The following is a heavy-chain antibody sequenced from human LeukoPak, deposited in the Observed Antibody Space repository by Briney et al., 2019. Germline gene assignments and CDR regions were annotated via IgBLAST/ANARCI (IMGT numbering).Heavy chain of an antibody. J-gene: IGHJ6*02. D-gene: IGHD6-19*01. V-gene: IGHV3-7*03. CDR1: GFTFSSYW. CDR2: IKQDESEK. CDR3: ARDFSQLVAGITYFYGMDV. Sequence: GGSLRLSCAASGFTFSSYWMSWVRQAPGKGLEWVANIKQDESEKYYVDSVKGRFTISRDNAKNSLYLQMNSLRAEDTAVYYCARDFSQLVAGITYFYGMDVWGQGTTVTVSS.